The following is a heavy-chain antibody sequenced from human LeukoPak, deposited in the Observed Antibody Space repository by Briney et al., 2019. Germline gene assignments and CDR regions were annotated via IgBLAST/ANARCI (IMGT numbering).Heavy chain of an antibody. J-gene: IGHJ3*02. CDR2: IYYSGST. CDR3: AGLGPDAFDI. CDR1: GGSISSYY. V-gene: IGHV4-59*08. Sequence: PSETLSLTCTVSGGSISSYYWSWIRQPPGKGLEWIGYIYYSGSTNYNPSLKSRVTISVDTSKNQFSLKLSSVTAADTAVYYCAGLGPDAFDIWGQGTMVTVSS. D-gene: IGHD7-27*01.